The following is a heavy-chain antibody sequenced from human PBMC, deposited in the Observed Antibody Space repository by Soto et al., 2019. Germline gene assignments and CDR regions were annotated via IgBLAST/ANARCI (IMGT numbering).Heavy chain of an antibody. V-gene: IGHV3-30*04. Sequence: SLRLSCVVSGFTFSTYAMYWVRQAPGKGLEWVALISFDGSSEYYADSVKGRFTISRDNSKDTLYLQMNSLRAEDTAVFYCARSVRGVVNTGIDYWGQGTLVTVSS. J-gene: IGHJ4*02. CDR3: ARSVRGVVNTGIDY. CDR1: GFTFSTYA. D-gene: IGHD3-10*01. CDR2: ISFDGSSE.